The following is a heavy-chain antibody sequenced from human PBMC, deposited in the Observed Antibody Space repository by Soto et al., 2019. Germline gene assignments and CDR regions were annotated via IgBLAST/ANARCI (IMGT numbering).Heavy chain of an antibody. CDR2: ISWNSGSI. CDR1: GFTLDDYA. Sequence: EVQLVESGGGLVQPGRSLRLSCEASGFTLDDYAMHWVRQAPGKGLEWVSGISWNSGSIGYADSVKGRFTISRDNAKNSLYLQMNSLRAEDTALYYCAKDIFYGSGSYDAFDIWGQGTMVAVSS. D-gene: IGHD3-10*01. V-gene: IGHV3-9*01. J-gene: IGHJ3*02. CDR3: AKDIFYGSGSYDAFDI.